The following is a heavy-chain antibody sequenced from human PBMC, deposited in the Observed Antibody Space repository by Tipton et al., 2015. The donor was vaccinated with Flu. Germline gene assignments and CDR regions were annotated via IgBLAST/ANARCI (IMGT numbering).Heavy chain of an antibody. CDR2: ISHHGNT. D-gene: IGHD3-16*01. CDR3: ARDQGFGGGLTYDYYAMDV. V-gene: IGHV4-38-2*02. J-gene: IGHJ6*02. Sequence: LRLSCAVSGYSISSGYYWGWIRQPPGKGLEWIGSISHHGNTYYNPSLKSRVTISVDTSQNQFSLNLKSVTAADTAVYYCARDQGFGGGLTYDYYAMDVWGQGTTVTVSS. CDR1: GYSISSGYY.